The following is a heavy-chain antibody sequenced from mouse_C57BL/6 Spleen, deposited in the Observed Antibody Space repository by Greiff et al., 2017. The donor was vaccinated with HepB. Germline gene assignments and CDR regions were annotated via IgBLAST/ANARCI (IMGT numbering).Heavy chain of an antibody. V-gene: IGHV7-3*01. CDR3: ARYNYDSQYYAMDY. J-gene: IGHJ4*01. Sequence: EVLLVESGGGLVQPGGSLSLSCAASGFPFTDYYMSWVRQPPGKALEWLGFIRNKANGYTTEYSASVKGRFTISRDNSRSTLYLQMNALMAEDSATYYGARYNYDSQYYAMDYWGQGTSVTVSS. CDR1: GFPFTDYY. CDR2: IRNKANGYTT. D-gene: IGHD2-4*01.